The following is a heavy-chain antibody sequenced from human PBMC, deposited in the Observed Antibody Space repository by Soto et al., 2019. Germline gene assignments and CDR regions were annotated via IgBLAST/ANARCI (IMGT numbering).Heavy chain of an antibody. Sequence: SXTGSWQASGGSFSNHAISWWRQAPGQGLEWVGGIIPMFPTADYAQRFQGRVTITADDSTTTVYMELSGLRSEDTAMYYCARDDAPYCGGDCYRYFYYGMDVWAQRTTVTVSS. V-gene: IGHV1-69*13. CDR3: ARDDAPYCGGDCYRYFYYGMDV. CDR2: IIPMFPTA. CDR1: GGSFSNHA. D-gene: IGHD2-21*02. J-gene: IGHJ6*02.